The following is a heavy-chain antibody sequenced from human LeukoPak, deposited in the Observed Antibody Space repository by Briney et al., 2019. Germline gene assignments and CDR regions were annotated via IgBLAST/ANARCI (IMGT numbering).Heavy chain of an antibody. Sequence: SETLSLTCSFSGGSISSYYWSWLRQPPGKGLEWIGNIFYTGITNYNPSLKSRVNISIDTSKSQFSLRLNSVSAADTAVYYCARGRSIVVVPAATDSGYVQFDYWGQGTLVTVSS. CDR1: GGSISSYY. CDR2: IFYTGIT. D-gene: IGHD2-2*01. J-gene: IGHJ4*02. V-gene: IGHV4-59*01. CDR3: ARGRSIVVVPAATDSGYVQFDY.